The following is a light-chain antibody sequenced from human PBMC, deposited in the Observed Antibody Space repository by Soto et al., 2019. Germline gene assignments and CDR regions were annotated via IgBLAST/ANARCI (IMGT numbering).Light chain of an antibody. J-gene: IGLJ2*01. CDR2: DVS. CDR1: SSDVGGYNY. V-gene: IGLV2-14*01. Sequence: QSALTQPASVSGSPGQSITISCTGTSSDVGGYNYVSWYQQHPGKAPKLMIYDVSNRHSGVSNRFSGSKSGNTASLTISGLQAEDEDDYYCSSYTRSILFGGGNKLTVL. CDR3: SSYTRSIL.